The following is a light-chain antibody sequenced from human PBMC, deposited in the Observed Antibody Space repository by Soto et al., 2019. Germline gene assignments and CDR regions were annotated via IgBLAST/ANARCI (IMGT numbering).Light chain of an antibody. CDR2: AAS. Sequence: DIQMTQSPSSLSASVGDRVTITCRASQDITSYLNWYQQKPKKAPELLIYAASTLQSGAPSRFSGSESGTEYTLTISSLLPEDFAIYYCQQSYTTPWTFGQGTRVEF. V-gene: IGKV1-39*01. CDR1: QDITSY. J-gene: IGKJ1*01. CDR3: QQSYTTPWT.